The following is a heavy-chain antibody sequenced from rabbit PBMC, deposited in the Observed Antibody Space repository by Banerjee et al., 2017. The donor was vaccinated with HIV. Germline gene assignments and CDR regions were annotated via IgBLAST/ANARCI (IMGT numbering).Heavy chain of an antibody. CDR1: GFSFSSGYD. CDR3: ARGDAGSRYAFNL. J-gene: IGHJ4*01. D-gene: IGHD4-2*01. CDR2: IYTGDGNS. V-gene: IGHV1S45*01. Sequence: QEQLEESGGGLVKPGASLTLTCKASGFSFSSGYDMCWVRQAPGKGLEWIGCIYTGDGNSYHANWAKGRFTISKTSSTTGTLQMTSLTAADTATYFCARGDAGSRYAFNLWGPGTLVTVS.